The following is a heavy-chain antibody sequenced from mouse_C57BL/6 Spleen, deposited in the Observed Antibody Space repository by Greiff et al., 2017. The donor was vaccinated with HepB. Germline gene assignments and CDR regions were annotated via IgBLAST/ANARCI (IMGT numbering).Heavy chain of an antibody. V-gene: IGHV1-15*01. Sequence: QVQLKESGAELVRPGASVTLSCKASGYTFTDYEMHWVKQTPVHGLEWIGAIDPETGGTAYNQKFKGKAILTADKSSSTAYMELRSLTSEDSAVYYCTRPGTSFDYWGQGTTLTVSS. CDR2: IDPETGGT. CDR1: GYTFTDYE. J-gene: IGHJ2*01. D-gene: IGHD3-3*01. CDR3: TRPGTSFDY.